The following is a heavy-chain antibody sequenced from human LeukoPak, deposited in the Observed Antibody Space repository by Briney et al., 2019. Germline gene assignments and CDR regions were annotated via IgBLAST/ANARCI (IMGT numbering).Heavy chain of an antibody. CDR1: GYSISSGYY. V-gene: IGHV4-38-2*02. CDR2: IYHSGST. J-gene: IGHJ4*02. D-gene: IGHD1-26*01. CDR3: ARDGEQSPGLGDYFDY. Sequence: PSETLSLTCAVSGYSISSGYYWGWIRQPPGKGLEWIGSIYHSGSTYYNPSLKSRVTISVDTSKNQFSLELSSVTAADTAVYYCARDGEQSPGLGDYFDYWGQGTLVTVSS.